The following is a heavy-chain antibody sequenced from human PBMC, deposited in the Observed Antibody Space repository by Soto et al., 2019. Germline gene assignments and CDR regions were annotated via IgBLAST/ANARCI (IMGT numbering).Heavy chain of an antibody. J-gene: IGHJ4*01. V-gene: IGHV4-38-2*02. CDR1: GYSISSGSY. Sequence: SETLSLTCTVSGYSISSGSYWGWIRQPPGKGPEWIASIYHGGTTFYNPSLKSRVTVSVDKSNNQFSLKLRSVTAADTAVYYCAKARVMVVAGSTFDYWGHGTLVTVSS. CDR2: IYHGGTT. CDR3: AKARVMVVAGSTFDY. D-gene: IGHD6-19*01.